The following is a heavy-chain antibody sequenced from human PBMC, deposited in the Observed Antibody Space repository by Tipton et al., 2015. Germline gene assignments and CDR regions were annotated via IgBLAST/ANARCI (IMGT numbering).Heavy chain of an antibody. CDR2: IDFRGST. D-gene: IGHD3-22*01. J-gene: IGHJ4*02. CDR1: GGSIDSYY. Sequence: TLSLTCTVSGGSIDSYYWSWIRQPPGKRLEWIGYIDFRGSTEYNPSVKSRVSISVDRSKNQFSPRLNSVTAADTAVYFCARDAWAGDSRGFYYIYWGQGTLVRVSS. V-gene: IGHV4-59*01. CDR3: ARDAWAGDSRGFYYIY.